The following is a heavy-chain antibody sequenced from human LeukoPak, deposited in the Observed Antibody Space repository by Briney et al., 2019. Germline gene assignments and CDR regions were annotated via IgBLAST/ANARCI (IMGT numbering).Heavy chain of an antibody. J-gene: IGHJ4*02. CDR2: ISYDGSNK. V-gene: IGHV3-30*18. CDR1: GFTFSSYG. D-gene: IGHD3-3*01. Sequence: PGGSLRLSCAASGFTFSSYGMHWVRQAPGKGLEWVAVISYDGSNKYYADSVKGRFTISRDNSKNTLYLQMNSLRAEDTAVYYCAKGLYDFWSGYYLGYWGQGTLVTVSS. CDR3: AKGLYDFWSGYYLGY.